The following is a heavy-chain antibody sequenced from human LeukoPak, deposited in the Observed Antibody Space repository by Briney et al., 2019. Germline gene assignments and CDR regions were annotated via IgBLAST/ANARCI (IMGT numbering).Heavy chain of an antibody. J-gene: IGHJ3*02. D-gene: IGHD1-26*01. V-gene: IGHV3-48*03. Sequence: SGGSLRLSCAASGFTFSSYEMNWVRQAPGKGLEWVSYISSSGSTIYYADSVKGRFTIPRDNAKNSLYLQMNSLRAEDTAVYYCRGELPHNLDDAFDIWGQGTMVTVSS. CDR2: ISSSGSTI. CDR3: RGELPHNLDDAFDI. CDR1: GFTFSSYE.